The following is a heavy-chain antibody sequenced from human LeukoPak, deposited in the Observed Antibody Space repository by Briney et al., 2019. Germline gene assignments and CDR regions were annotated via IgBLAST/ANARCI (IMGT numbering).Heavy chain of an antibody. D-gene: IGHD3-10*01. CDR2: IYHSGST. CDR1: GYSISSGYY. Sequence: SETLSLTCTVSGYSISSGYYWGWIRQPPGKGLEWIGSIYHSGSTYYNPSLKSRVTISVDTSKNQFSLKLSSVTAADTAVYYCARDPDGSGSYYWGQGTLVTVSS. V-gene: IGHV4-38-2*02. J-gene: IGHJ4*02. CDR3: ARDPDGSGSYY.